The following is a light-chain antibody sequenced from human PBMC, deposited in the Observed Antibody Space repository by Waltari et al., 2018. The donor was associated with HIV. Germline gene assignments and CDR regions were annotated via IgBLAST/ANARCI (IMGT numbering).Light chain of an antibody. V-gene: IGLV1-40*01. CDR1: SSTIGAYYD. J-gene: IGLJ2*01. CDR2: GNS. Sequence: HSVLTQPPSVSGAPGQKVPIPCTGSSSTIGAYYDVHWYQQLPGTAPRLLIHGNSYRPSGVPDRFSGSRSGTSASLAITGLQAEDEADYYCQSYDSNLSGSVFGGGTKLTVL. CDR3: QSYDSNLSGSV.